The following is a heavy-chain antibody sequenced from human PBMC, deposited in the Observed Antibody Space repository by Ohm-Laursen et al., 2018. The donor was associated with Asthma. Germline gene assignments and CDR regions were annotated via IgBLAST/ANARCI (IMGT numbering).Heavy chain of an antibody. J-gene: IGHJ3*01. CDR1: GFTFSSYS. V-gene: IGHV3-48*04. Sequence: SLRLSCAASGFTFSSYSMNWVRQAPGKGLEWVSYITSYSSTTYYADSVKGRFTTSGDNAKNSLYLQMNSLRAEDTAVYYCASFYGKNVFDLWGQGTMVTVSS. CDR3: ASFYGKNVFDL. CDR2: ITSYSSTT. D-gene: IGHD4-17*01.